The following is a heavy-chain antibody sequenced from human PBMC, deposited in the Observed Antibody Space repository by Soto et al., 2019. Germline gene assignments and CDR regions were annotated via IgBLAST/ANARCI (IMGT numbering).Heavy chain of an antibody. D-gene: IGHD4-17*01. V-gene: IGHV4-30-2*01. CDR3: ARASTTVTTLDY. CDR1: GGSISSGGYS. Sequence: QLQLQESGSGLVKPSQTLSLTCAVSGGSISSGGYSWRWIRQPPGKGLEWIGYIYHSGSTYYNPSLKRRVTTSVDRSKNQFSLKLSSVTAADTAVYYCARASTTVTTLDYWGQGTLVTVSS. CDR2: IYHSGST. J-gene: IGHJ4*02.